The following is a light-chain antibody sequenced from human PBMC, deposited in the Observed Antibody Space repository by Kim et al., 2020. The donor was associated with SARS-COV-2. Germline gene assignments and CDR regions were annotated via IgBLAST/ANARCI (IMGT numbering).Light chain of an antibody. Sequence: VSPGQTASITCSGDKLGDKYACWYQQKPGQSPVLVIYQDSKRPSGIPERFSGSNSGNTGTLTVSGTQAMDEADYYCQAWDSSTVVFGGGTQLTVL. CDR3: QAWDSSTVV. CDR2: QDS. V-gene: IGLV3-1*01. CDR1: KLGDKY. J-gene: IGLJ2*01.